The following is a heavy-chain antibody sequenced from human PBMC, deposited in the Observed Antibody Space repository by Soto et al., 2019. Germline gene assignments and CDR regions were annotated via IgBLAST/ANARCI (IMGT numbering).Heavy chain of an antibody. Sequence: KTSETLSLTCAVYCGSFSGYYWSWIRQPPGKGLEWIGEINHSGSTNYNPSLKSRVTISVDTSKNQFSLKLSSVTAADTAVYYCARGGLLWFGNYYYGMDVWGQGTTVTVSS. CDR3: ARGGLLWFGNYYYGMDV. CDR1: CGSFSGYY. CDR2: INHSGST. D-gene: IGHD3-10*01. J-gene: IGHJ6*02. V-gene: IGHV4-34*01.